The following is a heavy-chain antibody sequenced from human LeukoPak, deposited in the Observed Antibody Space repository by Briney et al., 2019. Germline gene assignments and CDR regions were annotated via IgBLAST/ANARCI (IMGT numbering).Heavy chain of an antibody. V-gene: IGHV4-59*01. CDR2: IYYSGST. D-gene: IGHD6-13*01. Sequence: PSETLSLTCTVSGGSISSYYWSWIRQPPGMGLEWIGYIYYSGSTNYNPSLKSRVTISVDTSKNQFSLKLSSVTAADTAVYYCARAFYSSSWYSNYYYYMDVWGKGTTVTVSS. J-gene: IGHJ6*03. CDR1: GGSISSYY. CDR3: ARAFYSSSWYSNYYYYMDV.